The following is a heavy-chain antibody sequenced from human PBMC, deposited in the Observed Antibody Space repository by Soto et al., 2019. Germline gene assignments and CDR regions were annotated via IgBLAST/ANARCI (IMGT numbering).Heavy chain of an antibody. CDR2: INHSGST. V-gene: IGHV4-34*01. Sequence: SETLSLTCAVYGGSFSGYYWSWIRQPPGKGLEWIGEINHSGSTNYNPSLKSRVTISVDTSKNQFSLKLSSVTAADTAVYYCARGVRYYGSGSYYNFCIYMDVWGKGTTVTVSS. CDR3: ARGVRYYGSGSYYNFCIYMDV. CDR1: GGSFSGYY. D-gene: IGHD3-10*01. J-gene: IGHJ6*03.